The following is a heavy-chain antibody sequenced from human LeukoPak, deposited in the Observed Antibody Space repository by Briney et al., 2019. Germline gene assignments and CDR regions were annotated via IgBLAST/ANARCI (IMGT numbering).Heavy chain of an antibody. J-gene: IGHJ3*02. V-gene: IGHV3-23*01. Sequence: PGGSLRLSCAASGFTLSSYAMRWVRQAPGKGLEWVSAISGSGGSTYYADSVKGRFTISRDNSKNTLYLQMNSLRAEDTAVYYCAKDPVYGDTPTQAAFDIWGQGTMVTVSS. CDR2: ISGSGGST. CDR1: GFTLSSYA. D-gene: IGHD4-17*01. CDR3: AKDPVYGDTPTQAAFDI.